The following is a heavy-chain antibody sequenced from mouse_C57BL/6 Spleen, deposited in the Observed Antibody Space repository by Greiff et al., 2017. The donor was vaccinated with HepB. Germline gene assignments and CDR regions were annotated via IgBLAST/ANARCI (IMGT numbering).Heavy chain of an antibody. D-gene: IGHD2-3*01. J-gene: IGHJ4*01. CDR3: GGGYDGYLYYAMDY. CDR2: INPSSGYT. V-gene: IGHV1-7*01. Sequence: QVQLQQSGAELAKPGASVKLSCKASGYTFTSYWMHWVKQRPGQGLEWIGYINPSSGYTKYNQKFKDKATLTADKSSSTAYMQLSSLTYEDSAVYYCGGGYDGYLYYAMDYWGQGTSVTVSS. CDR1: GYTFTSYW.